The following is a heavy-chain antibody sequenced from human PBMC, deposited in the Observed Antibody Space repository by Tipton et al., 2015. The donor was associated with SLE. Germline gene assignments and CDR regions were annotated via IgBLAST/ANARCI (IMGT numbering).Heavy chain of an antibody. J-gene: IGHJ3*02. D-gene: IGHD3-16*01. Sequence: SLRLSCAAPGFTFSSYAMHWVRQAPGKGLEWVAVASYDGSNKYYADSVKGRFTISRDNSKNTLYLQMNRLRAEDMAVYYCAREEAIMNAFDIWGQGTMVTVSS. CDR2: ASYDGSNK. CDR3: AREEAIMNAFDI. V-gene: IGHV3-30*04. CDR1: GFTFSSYA.